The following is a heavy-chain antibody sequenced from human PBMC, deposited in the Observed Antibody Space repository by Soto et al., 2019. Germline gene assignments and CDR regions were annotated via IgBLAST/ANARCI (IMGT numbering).Heavy chain of an antibody. D-gene: IGHD3-22*01. Sequence: QVQLVQSGAEVKKPGSSVKVSCKASGGTFSSYAISWVRQAPGQGLEWMGGIIPMFGTAKYAQKFQGRVTMTADESTSTAYRELSSLRSEDTAVYYCARAAHPYYYDRSGYQDLGGYGWFDPWGQGTLVTVSS. J-gene: IGHJ5*02. CDR2: IIPMFGTA. V-gene: IGHV1-69*12. CDR1: GGTFSSYA. CDR3: ARAAHPYYYDRSGYQDLGGYGWFDP.